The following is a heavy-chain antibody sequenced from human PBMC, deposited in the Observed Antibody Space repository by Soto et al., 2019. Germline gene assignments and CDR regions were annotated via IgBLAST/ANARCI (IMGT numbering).Heavy chain of an antibody. Sequence: SVKVSCKASGCTFSSYAISWVRQAPGQGLEWMGGIIPIFGTANYAQKFQGRVTITADESTSTAYMELSSLRSEDTAVYCCAKQGPLHCSGTSCPYYFDYWGQGALVTVS. CDR1: GCTFSSYA. J-gene: IGHJ4*02. D-gene: IGHD2-2*01. CDR3: AKQGPLHCSGTSCPYYFDY. V-gene: IGHV1-69*13. CDR2: IIPIFGTA.